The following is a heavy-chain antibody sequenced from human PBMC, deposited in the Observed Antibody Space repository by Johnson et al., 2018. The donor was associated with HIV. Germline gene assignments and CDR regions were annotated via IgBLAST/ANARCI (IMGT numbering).Heavy chain of an antibody. V-gene: IGHV3-30*04. CDR3: AKDSSRWELLQDAFDI. CDR1: GFTFSRYA. D-gene: IGHD1-26*01. J-gene: IGHJ3*02. CDR2: ISYDGSNK. Sequence: QVQLVESGGGVVPPGRSLRLSCAASGFTFSRYAMHWVRQAPGKGLEWVAVISYDGSNKHYTDSVKGRVTISRDNSKNTVSLQINRLRAEDTAVYYCAKDSSRWELLQDAFDIWGQGTMVTVSS.